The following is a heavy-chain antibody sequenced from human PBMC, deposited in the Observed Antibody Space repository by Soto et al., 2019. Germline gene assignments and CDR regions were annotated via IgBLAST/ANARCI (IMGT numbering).Heavy chain of an antibody. V-gene: IGHV4-34*01. Sequence: QLQQWGAGLLKPSETLSLTCVVSGGSFSTYYYNWIRQSPGKGLEWIGKINHSGNNNYSPSLKSRVTMSLDTSKNQFPLKLTSVTAADTAVYYCARGGSNDWQVALDIWGQGTMVTVSS. D-gene: IGHD3-9*01. CDR3: ARGGSNDWQVALDI. J-gene: IGHJ3*02. CDR1: GGSFSTYY. CDR2: INHSGNN.